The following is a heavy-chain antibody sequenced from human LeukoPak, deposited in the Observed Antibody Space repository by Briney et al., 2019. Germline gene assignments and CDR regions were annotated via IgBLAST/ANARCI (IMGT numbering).Heavy chain of an antibody. CDR2: IYYSGST. CDR1: GGSISSSSYY. V-gene: IGHV4-39*01. Sequence: SETLSLTCTVSGGSISSSSYYWGWIRQPPGKGLEWIGSIYYSGSTYYNPSLKNRVTISVDTSKKQFSLKLSSVTAADTAVYYCATYYYDSSGYPYYFDYWGQGTLVTVSS. CDR3: ATYYYDSSGYPYYFDY. J-gene: IGHJ4*02. D-gene: IGHD3-22*01.